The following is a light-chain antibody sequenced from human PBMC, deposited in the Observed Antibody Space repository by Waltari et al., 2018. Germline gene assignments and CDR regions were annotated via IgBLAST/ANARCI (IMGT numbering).Light chain of an antibody. CDR1: QSISTY. V-gene: IGKV1-39*01. Sequence: DIQMTQSPSSLSASVGDRVTITCRASQSISTYLHWYQQKPGKAPKLLIYAASTLQSGVPSRFSGSGSGMDFNITISNLQPEDFATYYCQQLKSYPITFGGGTKVEIK. CDR2: AAS. CDR3: QQLKSYPIT. J-gene: IGKJ4*01.